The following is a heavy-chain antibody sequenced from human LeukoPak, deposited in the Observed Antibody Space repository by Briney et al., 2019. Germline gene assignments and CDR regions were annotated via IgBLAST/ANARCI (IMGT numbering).Heavy chain of an antibody. V-gene: IGHV5-51*01. CDR1: GYSFTSYW. D-gene: IGHD2-21*02. J-gene: IGHJ4*02. CDR3: ARQAYCGGDCPANFDY. Sequence: GESLRISCKGSGYSFTSYWIGWVRQMPGKGLEWMGIISPGDSDARYSPSFQGQVTISADKSINTAYLQWSSLKASDTAMYYCARQAYCGGDCPANFDYWGQGTLVTVSS. CDR2: ISPGDSDA.